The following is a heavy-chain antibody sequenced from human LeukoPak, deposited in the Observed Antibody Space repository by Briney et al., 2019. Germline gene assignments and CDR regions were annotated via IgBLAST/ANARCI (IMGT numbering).Heavy chain of an antibody. V-gene: IGHV4-4*07. CDR3: ARDWPYSSSWYWFDP. Sequence: SETLSLTCTVSGGSISSYYWSWVRQPAGKGLEWIGRIYTSGSTNYNPSLKSRVTMSVDTSKNQFSLKLSSVTAADTAVYYCARDWPYSSSWYWFDPWGQGTLVTVSS. CDR1: GGSISSYY. J-gene: IGHJ5*02. CDR2: IYTSGST. D-gene: IGHD6-13*01.